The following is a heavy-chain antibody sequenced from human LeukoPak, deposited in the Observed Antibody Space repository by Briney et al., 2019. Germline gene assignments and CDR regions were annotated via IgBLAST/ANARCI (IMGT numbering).Heavy chain of an antibody. J-gene: IGHJ4*02. CDR2: INPNSGGT. CDR3: AGSSGYYYGVDY. CDR1: GYTFTGYY. D-gene: IGHD3-22*01. Sequence: ASVKVSCEASGYTFTGYYMHWVRQAPGQGLEWMGWINPNSGGTNYAQKFQGRVTMTRDTSISTAYMELSRLRSDDTAVYYCAGSSGYYYGVDYWGQGTLVTVSS. V-gene: IGHV1-2*02.